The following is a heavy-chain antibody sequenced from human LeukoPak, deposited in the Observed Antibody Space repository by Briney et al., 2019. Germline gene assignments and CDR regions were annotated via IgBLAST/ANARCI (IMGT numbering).Heavy chain of an antibody. J-gene: IGHJ4*02. Sequence: ASVRVSCKASGYTFTGYYIHWVRQAPGQGLECVGWINPNSGVTNYAQKFQGRVTMTRDTSVSTAYMELSRLKTDDTAMYYCARGGSAWDNPFDHWGQGTLVTVSS. D-gene: IGHD6-19*01. V-gene: IGHV1-2*02. CDR1: GYTFTGYY. CDR2: INPNSGVT. CDR3: ARGGSAWDNPFDH.